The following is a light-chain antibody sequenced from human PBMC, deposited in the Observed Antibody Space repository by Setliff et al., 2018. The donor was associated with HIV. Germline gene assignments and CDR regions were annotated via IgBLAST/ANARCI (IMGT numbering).Light chain of an antibody. V-gene: IGLV2-14*03. Sequence: QSVLTQPASVSGSPGQSITISCTGTSSDIGSHDYVSWYQQHPGKVPELLIYDVSKRPSGASNRFSGSKSGNSASLTISRLYPEDEADYYCSSYISSSTLVVFGGGTKVTVL. J-gene: IGLJ2*01. CDR2: DVS. CDR1: SSDIGSHDY. CDR3: SSYISSSTLVV.